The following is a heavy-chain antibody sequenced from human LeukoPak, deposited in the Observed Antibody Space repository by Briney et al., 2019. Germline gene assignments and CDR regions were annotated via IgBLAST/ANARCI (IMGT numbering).Heavy chain of an antibody. V-gene: IGHV3-23*01. J-gene: IGHJ4*02. Sequence: GGSLRLSCAASGFTFSSYGMSWVRQAPGKGLEWVSAISGSGGSTYYADSVKGRFTISRDNSKNTLYLQMNSLRAEDTAVYYCAKDPGYYYDSSGYYWGQGTLVTVSS. CDR3: AKDPGYYYDSSGYY. D-gene: IGHD3-22*01. CDR2: ISGSGGST. CDR1: GFTFSSYG.